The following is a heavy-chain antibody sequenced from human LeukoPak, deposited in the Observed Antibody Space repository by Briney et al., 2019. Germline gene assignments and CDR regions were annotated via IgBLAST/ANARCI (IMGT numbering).Heavy chain of an antibody. V-gene: IGHV4-31*03. D-gene: IGHD3-22*01. CDR2: IYYSGNT. J-gene: IGHJ2*01. CDR1: GGSISSGGYY. Sequence: SETLSLTCTVSGGSISSGGYYWSWIRQHPGKGLEWIGYIYYSGNTYYNPPLKSRVTISVDTSKNQFSLKLSSVTAADTAVYYCARDTYYYDRREVWYFDLWGRGTLVTVSS. CDR3: ARDTYYYDRREVWYFDL.